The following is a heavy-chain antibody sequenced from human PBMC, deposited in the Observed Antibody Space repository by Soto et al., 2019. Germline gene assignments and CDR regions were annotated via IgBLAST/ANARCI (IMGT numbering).Heavy chain of an antibody. Sequence: PGGSLRLSCAASGFTFSSYGMHWVRQAPGKGLEWVAVIWYDGSNKYYADSVKGRFTISRDNSKNTLYLQMNSLRADDTAVYYCARDLLYYDILITPAYWGQGTLVTVS. J-gene: IGHJ4*02. V-gene: IGHV3-33*01. CDR3: ARDLLYYDILITPAY. D-gene: IGHD3-9*01. CDR2: IWYDGSNK. CDR1: GFTFSSYG.